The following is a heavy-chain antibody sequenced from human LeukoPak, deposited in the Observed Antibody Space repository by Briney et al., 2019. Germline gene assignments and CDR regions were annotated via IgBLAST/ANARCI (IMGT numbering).Heavy chain of an antibody. V-gene: IGHV3-7*01. Sequence: GGSLRLSCIASGFTFSNAWMSWVRQAPGKGLEWVANIKQDGSEKYYVDSVKGRFTISRDNAKDSLYLQMNSLRAEDTAVYYCATPGGSIVGATIGFDYWGQGTLVTVSS. CDR1: GFTFSNAW. D-gene: IGHD1-26*01. CDR2: IKQDGSEK. CDR3: ATPGGSIVGATIGFDY. J-gene: IGHJ4*02.